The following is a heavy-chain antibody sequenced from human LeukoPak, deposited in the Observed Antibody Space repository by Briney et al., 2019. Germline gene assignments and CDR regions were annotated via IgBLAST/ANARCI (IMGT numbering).Heavy chain of an antibody. Sequence: PSETLSLTCAVSGGSISSNSYYWGWIRQPPGKGLEWIGSIYYSGSTYYNPSLKSRVTISVDTSKNQFSLKLSSVTAADTAVYYCARDRSAYDYDKRWFHYYMDVWGKGTTVTISS. CDR3: ARDRSAYDYDKRWFHYYMDV. CDR1: GGSISSNSYY. D-gene: IGHD5-12*01. CDR2: IYYSGST. J-gene: IGHJ6*03. V-gene: IGHV4-39*02.